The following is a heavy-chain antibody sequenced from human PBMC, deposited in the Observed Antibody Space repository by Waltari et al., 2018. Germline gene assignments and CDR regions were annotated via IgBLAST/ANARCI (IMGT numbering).Heavy chain of an antibody. D-gene: IGHD3-16*01. CDR2: FNSKNGDL. V-gene: IGHV1-2*02. CDR3: ARDSGGDGYMYFDQ. CDR1: GYTFTAYL. Sequence: QVQLVQSGAEVKTPGASVMLSCKASGYTFTAYLMHWVRQAPGQGLEWLGYFNSKNGDLTYAEKLQGRVTMTGDPSSNTAYLQLSGLGPDDTAIYYCARDSGGDGYMYFDQWGQGTLVSVS. J-gene: IGHJ4*02.